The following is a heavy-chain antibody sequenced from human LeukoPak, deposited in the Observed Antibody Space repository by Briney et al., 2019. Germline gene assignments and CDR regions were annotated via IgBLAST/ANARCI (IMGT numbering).Heavy chain of an antibody. CDR2: IIPIFGTA. CDR3: ARTKSPDTAMASSIAAAGNYFDY. Sequence: ASVKVSCKASGGTFSSYAISWVRQAPGQGLEWMGGIIPIFGTANYAQKFQGRVTITADESTSTAYMELSSLRSEGTAVYYCARTKSPDTAMASSIAAAGNYFDYWGQGTLVTVPS. D-gene: IGHD6-13*01. CDR1: GGTFSSYA. V-gene: IGHV1-69*01. J-gene: IGHJ4*02.